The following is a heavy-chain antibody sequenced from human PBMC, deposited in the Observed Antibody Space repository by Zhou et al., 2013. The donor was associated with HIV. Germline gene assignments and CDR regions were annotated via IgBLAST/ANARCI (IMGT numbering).Heavy chain of an antibody. J-gene: IGHJ4*01. V-gene: IGHV1-2*02. CDR1: GYTFTGYH. CDR2: INPNSGGT. Sequence: QVQLVQSGAEVKKPGASVKVSCKASGYTFTGYHIHWMRQTPGQGLSGWESINPNSGGTKYAQKFQGRVTMSRDTSINTAYMELSRLRSDDTAVYYCARDIPILSVTTLDYWGQERWSPSPQ. CDR3: ARDIPILSVTTLDY. D-gene: IGHD4-4*01.